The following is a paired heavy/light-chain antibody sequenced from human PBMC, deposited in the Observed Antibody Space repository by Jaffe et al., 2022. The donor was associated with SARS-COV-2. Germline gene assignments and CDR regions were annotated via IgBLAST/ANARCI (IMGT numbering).Light chain of an antibody. V-gene: IGKV1-5*03. Sequence: DIQMTQSPSTLSASVGDRVTITCRASQSISNWVAWYQRKSGKAPRLLIYKASSLETGVPSRFSGSGSGTEFTLTISSLQPDDFATYYCQQYYSLVTFGQGTKLEIK. CDR3: QQYYSLVT. J-gene: IGKJ1*01. CDR2: KAS. CDR1: QSISNW.
Heavy chain of an antibody. V-gene: IGHV3-23*04. Sequence: EVQLVESGGDLVQPGGSLRLSCTASGFTFSDFGMSWVRQAPGKGLEWVSGISYTGNNTFYAGSVKGRFDISRDNSKNTLFLQMNSLRVEDTAVYYCAQGYGALDSWGQGTLVSVSS. J-gene: IGHJ5*01. D-gene: IGHD4-17*01. CDR2: ISYTGNNT. CDR1: GFTFSDFG. CDR3: AQGYGALDS.